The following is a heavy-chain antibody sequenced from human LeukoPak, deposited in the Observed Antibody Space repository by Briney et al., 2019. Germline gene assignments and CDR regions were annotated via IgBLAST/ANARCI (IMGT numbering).Heavy chain of an antibody. CDR3: ARGPAVGYGALGY. V-gene: IGHV4-34*01. D-gene: IGHD6-13*01. Sequence: PSETLSLTCAVYGGSFSGYYWSWIRQPPGKGLEWIGEINHSGSTNYNPSLKSRVTMSVDTSKIQSSLKLNFVTAADTAIYYCARGPAVGYGALGYWGQGTLVTVSS. CDR2: INHSGST. CDR1: GGSFSGYY. J-gene: IGHJ4*02.